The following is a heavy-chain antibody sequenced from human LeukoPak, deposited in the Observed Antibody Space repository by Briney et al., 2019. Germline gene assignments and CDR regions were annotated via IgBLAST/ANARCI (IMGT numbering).Heavy chain of an antibody. CDR3: ARGGGSSSQGADC. J-gene: IGHJ4*02. D-gene: IGHD6-6*01. CDR1: GGSINGGSYF. CDR2: IYYSGST. Sequence: SETLSLTCTVSGGSINGGSYFWSWIRQHPGKGLGWIGYIYYSGSTYYNPSLKSRVTISVDTSKNQFSLKLSSVTAADTAVYYCARGGGSSSQGADCWGQGTLVTVSS. V-gene: IGHV4-31*03.